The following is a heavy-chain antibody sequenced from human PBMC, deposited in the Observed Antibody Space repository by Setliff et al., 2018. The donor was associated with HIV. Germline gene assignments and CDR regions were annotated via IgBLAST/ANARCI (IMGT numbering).Heavy chain of an antibody. J-gene: IGHJ5*02. V-gene: IGHV4-34*01. CDR3: ARGVARQVVIDRWFDP. CDR1: GGSFSDFY. D-gene: IGHD2-21*01. CDR2: ISHSGST. Sequence: SETLSLTCAVFGGSFSDFYWSWISQPPGKGLEWIGEISHSGSTVYNPSLKSRVTMSVDASKNLVSLNLNSVTAADTAIYYCARGVARQVVIDRWFDPWGQGTPVTVSS.